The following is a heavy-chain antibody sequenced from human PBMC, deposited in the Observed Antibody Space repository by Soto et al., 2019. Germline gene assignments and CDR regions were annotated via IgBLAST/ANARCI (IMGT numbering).Heavy chain of an antibody. J-gene: IGHJ3*01. D-gene: IGHD2-8*01. CDR2: INSDGSTI. CDR3: VRDRVYPDSFDV. Sequence: EVQLVESGGGLVQPGESLRLSCAASGYTFSPFWMHWVRQAPGKGLVWVSHINSDGSTIVYADSVKGRFTISRDNAKNTLYLQMNSLKAEDTAVYYCVRDRVYPDSFDVWGRGTMVTVSS. V-gene: IGHV3-74*01. CDR1: GYTFSPFW.